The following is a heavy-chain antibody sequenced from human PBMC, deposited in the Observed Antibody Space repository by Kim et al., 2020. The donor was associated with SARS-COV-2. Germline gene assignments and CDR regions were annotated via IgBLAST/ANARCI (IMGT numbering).Heavy chain of an antibody. CDR1: GFTFSVYD. V-gene: IGHV3-48*03. CDR3: ARGNIAAAGWDY. D-gene: IGHD6-13*01. J-gene: IGHJ4*02. CDR2: IISSGNTI. Sequence: GGSLRLSCAASGFTFSVYDMNWVRQAPGKGLEWVSYIISSGNTIYYADSVKGRFTISRDNAKNSLYLQMDSLRAEDTGLYYCARGNIAAAGWDYWGQGSLVTVSP.